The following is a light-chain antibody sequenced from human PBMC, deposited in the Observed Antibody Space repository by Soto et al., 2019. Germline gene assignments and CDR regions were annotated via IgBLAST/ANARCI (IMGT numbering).Light chain of an antibody. CDR2: GAS. CDR3: QQYNNWPPWT. CDR1: QSVSSN. J-gene: IGKJ1*01. V-gene: IGKV3-15*01. Sequence: EIVMTQSPATLSVSPGERATLSCRASQSVSSNLAWYQQKPGQAPRLLIYGASTRATGIPARFSRSGSGTEITLTISSLQSTDFAVYYCQQYNNWPPWTFGQGTKVEIK.